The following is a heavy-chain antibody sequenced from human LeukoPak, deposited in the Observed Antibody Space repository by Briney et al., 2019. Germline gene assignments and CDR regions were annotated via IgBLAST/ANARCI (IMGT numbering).Heavy chain of an antibody. Sequence: QPGGSLRLSCAASGFTFSSYGMHWVRQAPGKGLEWVAFIRYDGSNKYYADSVKGRFTISRDNSKNTLYLQMNSLRAEDTAVYYCASGTQNYDFWSGYFLGAFDYWGQGTLVTVSS. V-gene: IGHV3-30*02. D-gene: IGHD3-3*01. J-gene: IGHJ4*02. CDR3: ASGTQNYDFWSGYFLGAFDY. CDR2: IRYDGSNK. CDR1: GFTFSSYG.